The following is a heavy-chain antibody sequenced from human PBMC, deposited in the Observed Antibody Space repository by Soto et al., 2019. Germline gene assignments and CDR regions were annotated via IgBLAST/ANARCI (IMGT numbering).Heavy chain of an antibody. CDR3: ANRCSGGSCYPGY. D-gene: IGHD2-15*01. CDR1: GFTFSSYA. Sequence: EVQLLESGGGLVQPGGSLRLSCAASGFTFSSYAMSWVRQAPGKGLEWVSAISGSGGSTYYADSVKGRFTISRDNSKNTLYLQMNSLRAEDTAVYYCANRCSGGSCYPGYWGQGTLVTVSS. J-gene: IGHJ4*02. CDR2: ISGSGGST. V-gene: IGHV3-23*01.